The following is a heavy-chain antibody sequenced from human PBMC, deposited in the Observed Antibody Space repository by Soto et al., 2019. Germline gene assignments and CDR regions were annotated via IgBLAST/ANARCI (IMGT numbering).Heavy chain of an antibody. Sequence: TLSLTCTVSGGSISSGDYYWSWIRQPPGKGLEWIGYIYYSGSTYYNPSLKSRVTISVDTSKNQFSLKLSSVTAADTAVYYCARAEDYCGGDCYYYYYGMDVWGQGTTVTVSS. CDR1: GGSISSGDYY. D-gene: IGHD2-21*02. CDR2: IYYSGST. CDR3: ARAEDYCGGDCYYYYYGMDV. V-gene: IGHV4-30-4*01. J-gene: IGHJ6*02.